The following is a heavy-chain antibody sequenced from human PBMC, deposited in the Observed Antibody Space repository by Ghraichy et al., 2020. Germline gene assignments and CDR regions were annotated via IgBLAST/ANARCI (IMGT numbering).Heavy chain of an antibody. CDR2: ISSSSSYI. Sequence: ETLRLSCAASGFTFSSYSMNWVRQAPGKGLEWVSSISSSSSYIYYADTVKGRFTISRDNAKNSLYLQMNSLRAEDTAVYYCARVTGYDLSGDYYYGMDVWGQGTTVTVSS. CDR1: GFTFSSYS. D-gene: IGHD3-3*01. CDR3: ARVTGYDLSGDYYYGMDV. V-gene: IGHV3-21*01. J-gene: IGHJ6*02.